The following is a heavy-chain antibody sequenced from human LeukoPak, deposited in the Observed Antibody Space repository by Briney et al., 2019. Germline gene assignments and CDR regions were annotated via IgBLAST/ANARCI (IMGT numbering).Heavy chain of an antibody. Sequence: GGSLRLSCVPSGITFSNSALSWVRQAPGKGLEWVSAISGSGGSTYYADSVKGRFTISRDNSKNTLYLQMNSLRAEDTAVYYCAKVADIVVVPAAALDYWGQGTLVTVSS. D-gene: IGHD2-2*01. J-gene: IGHJ4*02. V-gene: IGHV3-23*01. CDR1: GITFSNSA. CDR2: ISGSGGST. CDR3: AKVADIVVVPAAALDY.